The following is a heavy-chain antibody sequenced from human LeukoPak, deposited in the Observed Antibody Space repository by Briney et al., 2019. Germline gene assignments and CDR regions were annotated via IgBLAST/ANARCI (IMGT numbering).Heavy chain of an antibody. CDR2: IYPGDSDT. CDR1: GYRFTSYW. J-gene: IGHJ4*02. V-gene: IGHV5-51*01. CDR3: ATPQVSGWNFDY. D-gene: IGHD6-19*01. Sequence: GESLKISCKGSGYRFTSYWIGWVRQMPGKGLEWMGSIYPGDSDTRYSPSFQGQVAISADKSITTAYLQWSSLKPSDTAMYYCATPQVSGWNFDYWGLGTLVTVSS.